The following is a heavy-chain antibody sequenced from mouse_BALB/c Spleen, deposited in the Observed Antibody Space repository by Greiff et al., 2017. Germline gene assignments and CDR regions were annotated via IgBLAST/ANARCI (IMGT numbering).Heavy chain of an antibody. Sequence: EVQLQESGPGLVKPSQSLSLTCSVTGYSITSGYYWNWIRQFPGNKLEWMGYISYDGSNNYNPSLKNRISITRDTSKNQFFLKLNSVTTEDTATYYCAREARDYGRGFAYWGQGTLVTVSA. J-gene: IGHJ3*01. V-gene: IGHV3-6*02. CDR2: ISYDGSN. CDR3: AREARDYGRGFAY. CDR1: GYSITSGYY. D-gene: IGHD1-1*01.